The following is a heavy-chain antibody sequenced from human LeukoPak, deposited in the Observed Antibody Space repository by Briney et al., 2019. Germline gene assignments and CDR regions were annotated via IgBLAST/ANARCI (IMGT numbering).Heavy chain of an antibody. V-gene: IGHV3-23*01. D-gene: IGHD3-9*01. Sequence: PGGSLRLSCAASGFTFDDYGMSWVRQAPGKGLEWVSAISGSGGSTYYADSVKGRFTISRDNSKNTLYLQMNSLRAEDTAVYYCAKAFAYDILTGYSYYFDYWGQGTLVTVSS. J-gene: IGHJ4*02. CDR3: AKAFAYDILTGYSYYFDY. CDR1: GFTFDDYG. CDR2: ISGSGGST.